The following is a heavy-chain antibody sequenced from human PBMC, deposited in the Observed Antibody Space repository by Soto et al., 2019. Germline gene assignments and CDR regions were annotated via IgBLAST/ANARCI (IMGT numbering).Heavy chain of an antibody. CDR3: AREVRITMVRGVIYYFDY. CDR2: IIPILGIA. J-gene: IGHJ4*02. Sequence: GASVKVSCKASGGTFSSYTISWVRQAPGQGLEWMGRIIPILGIANYAQKFQGRVTITADKSTSTAYMELSSLRSEDTAVYYCAREVRITMVRGVIYYFDYWGQGTLVTVSS. D-gene: IGHD3-10*01. V-gene: IGHV1-69*04. CDR1: GGTFSSYT.